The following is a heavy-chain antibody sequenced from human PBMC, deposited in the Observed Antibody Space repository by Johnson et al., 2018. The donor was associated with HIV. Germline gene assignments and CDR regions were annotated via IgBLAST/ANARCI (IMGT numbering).Heavy chain of an antibody. D-gene: IGHD6-13*01. V-gene: IGHV3-30*02. J-gene: IGHJ3*02. Sequence: QVQLVESGGGVVQPGGSLRLSCAASAFTFSSYAIHWVRQAPGKGLEWVAFIHYDGNNKYYADSVKGRFTISRDNSKNTLYLQMNSLRAEDTALYYCAKDGYSSSWYPYAFDIWGQGTMVTVSS. CDR2: IHYDGNNK. CDR1: AFTFSSYA. CDR3: AKDGYSSSWYPYAFDI.